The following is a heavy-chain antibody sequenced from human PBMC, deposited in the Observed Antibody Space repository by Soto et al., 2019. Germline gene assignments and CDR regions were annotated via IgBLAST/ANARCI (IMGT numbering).Heavy chain of an antibody. V-gene: IGHV3-30-3*01. CDR1: GFTFSSYA. Sequence: QVQLVESGGGVVQPGRSLRLSCAASGFTFSSYAMHWVRQAPGKGLEWVAVISYDGSNKYYADSVKGRFTISRDNSKNXXYLQMNSLRAEDTAVYYCARDRYCSGGSCYSSLRYWGQGTLVTVSS. D-gene: IGHD2-15*01. CDR3: ARDRYCSGGSCYSSLRY. CDR2: ISYDGSNK. J-gene: IGHJ4*02.